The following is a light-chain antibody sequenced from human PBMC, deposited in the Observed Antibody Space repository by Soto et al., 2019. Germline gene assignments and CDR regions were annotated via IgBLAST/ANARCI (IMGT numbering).Light chain of an antibody. V-gene: IGLV1-44*01. CDR3: AAWDYSLNGYV. J-gene: IGLJ1*01. CDR1: SSNIGSNN. CDR2: TNN. Sequence: QSVLTQPPSASGTPGQRVTISCSGSSSNIGSNNVNWYQQLPGTAPKLLIHTNNQRPSGVPDRFSGSKSGTSASLAISGLQSEDEADYYCAAWDYSLNGYVFGTGTQLTVL.